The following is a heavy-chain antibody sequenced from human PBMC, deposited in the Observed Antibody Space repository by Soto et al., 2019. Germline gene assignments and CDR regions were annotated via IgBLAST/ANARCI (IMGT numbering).Heavy chain of an antibody. J-gene: IGHJ6*02. Sequence: GGSLRLSCAVSGFTLSSHAMHWVRQAPGKGLEWVALILSDGSNKYYADSVKGRFTTSRDNSKNTMYLQMNSLSVEDTAVYYCARDFWSGYYLPNYYYYGMDVWGHGTTVTVSS. V-gene: IGHV3-30-3*01. CDR1: GFTLSSHA. CDR3: ARDFWSGYYLPNYYYYGMDV. D-gene: IGHD3-3*01. CDR2: ILSDGSNK.